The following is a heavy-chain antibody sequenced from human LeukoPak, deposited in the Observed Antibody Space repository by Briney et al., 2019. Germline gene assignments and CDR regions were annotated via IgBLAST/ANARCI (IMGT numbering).Heavy chain of an antibody. Sequence: ASVKVSCKTSGSSFTGSYIHWVRQAPGQGLEWMGWINPHSGGSNSAQKFQGRVTMTTDTSTTTAYMRLSRLRSDDTAVYYCTRVVGFATGWACDYWGQGTLVTVSS. D-gene: IGHD7-27*01. CDR3: TRVVGFATGWACDY. V-gene: IGHV1-2*02. CDR2: INPHSGGS. CDR1: GSSFTGSY. J-gene: IGHJ4*02.